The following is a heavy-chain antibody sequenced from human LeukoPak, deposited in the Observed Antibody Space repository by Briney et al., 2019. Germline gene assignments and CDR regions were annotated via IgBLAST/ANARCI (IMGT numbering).Heavy chain of an antibody. CDR1: GGSFSGYY. J-gene: IGHJ5*02. CDR2: INHSGST. D-gene: IGHD3-10*01. Sequence: SETLSLTCAVYGGSFSGYYWSWIRQPPGKGLEWIGEINHSGSTNYNPSLKSRVTISVDTSKNQFSLKLSSVTAADTAVYYCASRGTAPHRTRQRGYNWFDPWGQGTLVTVSS. CDR3: ASRGTAPHRTRQRGYNWFDP. V-gene: IGHV4-34*01.